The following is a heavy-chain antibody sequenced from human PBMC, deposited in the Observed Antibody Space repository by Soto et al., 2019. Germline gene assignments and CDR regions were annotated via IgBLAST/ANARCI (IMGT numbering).Heavy chain of an antibody. CDR3: ARAGYSSGWYHWYFDF. CDR1: GYTFTNYG. CDR2: INAGNGNT. D-gene: IGHD6-19*01. Sequence: VQLVQSGAEVKKPGASVKVSCKASGYTFTNYGIHWVRQAPGQRLEWMGWINAGNGNTKYSQKFQGRVIITRDTSASTAYMELSSLRSEDTAVFYCARAGYSSGWYHWYFDFWGRGTLVTVSS. J-gene: IGHJ2*01. V-gene: IGHV1-3*01.